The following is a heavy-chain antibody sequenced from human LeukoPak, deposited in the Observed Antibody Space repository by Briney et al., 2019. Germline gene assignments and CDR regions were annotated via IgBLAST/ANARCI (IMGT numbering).Heavy chain of an antibody. D-gene: IGHD6-13*01. CDR3: ARVASSSSWTDYYYYYYMDV. CDR2: INPSGGST. CDR1: GYTFTSYY. Sequence: ASVKVSCKASGYTFTSYYMHWVRQAPGQGLEWMGIINPSGGSTSYAQKFQGRVTMTRDMSTSTVYMELSSLRSDDTAVYYCARVASSSSWTDYYYYYYMDVWGKGTTVTISS. V-gene: IGHV1-46*01. J-gene: IGHJ6*03.